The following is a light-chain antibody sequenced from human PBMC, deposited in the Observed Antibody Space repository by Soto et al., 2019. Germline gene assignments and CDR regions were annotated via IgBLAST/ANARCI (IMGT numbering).Light chain of an antibody. CDR3: SSWSTSNTMI. CDR2: DVN. Sequence: QSDLTQPASVSGSPGQSITISCTGTSSDIGAYNYVSWYQQHPGKAPKLMLYDVNIRPSGVPNRFSGSKSGNTASLTSSGLQAEADYYCYCSSWSTSNTMIFGGGTKVTVL. CDR1: SSDIGAYNY. J-gene: IGLJ2*01. V-gene: IGLV2-14*03.